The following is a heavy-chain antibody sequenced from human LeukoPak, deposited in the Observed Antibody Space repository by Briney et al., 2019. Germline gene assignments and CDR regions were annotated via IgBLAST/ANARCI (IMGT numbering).Heavy chain of an antibody. J-gene: IGHJ4*02. CDR2: ISVSGGGT. CDR3: ARDLNGDSSGYLDY. Sequence: GGSLRLSCAASGFTFSSYAMSWVRQAPGKGLEWVSSISVSGGGTYYADSVKGRFTISRDNSKNTLYLQMNSLRAEDTAVYYCARDLNGDSSGYLDYWGQGTLVTVSS. D-gene: IGHD3-22*01. V-gene: IGHV3-23*01. CDR1: GFTFSSYA.